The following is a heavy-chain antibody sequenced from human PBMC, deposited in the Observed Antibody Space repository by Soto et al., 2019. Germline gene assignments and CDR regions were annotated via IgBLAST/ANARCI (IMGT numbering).Heavy chain of an antibody. CDR2: IYPGDSDT. CDR1: GYSFTSYW. CDR3: ASSGIYLASRDYATSGMDV. J-gene: IGHJ6*02. V-gene: IGHV5-51*01. D-gene: IGHD3-10*01. Sequence: GESLKISCKGSGYSFTSYWIGWVRQMPGKGLEWMGIIYPGDSDTRYSPSFQGQVTISADKSISTAYLQWSSLKASDTAMYYCASSGIYLASRDYATSGMDVLCLGATLTVS.